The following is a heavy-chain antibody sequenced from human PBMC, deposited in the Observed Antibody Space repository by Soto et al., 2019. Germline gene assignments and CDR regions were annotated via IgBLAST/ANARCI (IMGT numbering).Heavy chain of an antibody. CDR3: ARGGTVVTGRVQDAFDI. CDR2: INPNSDVA. Sequence: ASVKVSCKASGYTFNGYYMHWVRQAPGQGLEWMGWINPNSDVANYAQKFQGRVTMTRDTSISTAYMELSSLRSDDTAVHYCARGGTVVTGRVQDAFDIWGQGTMVTVSS. J-gene: IGHJ3*02. D-gene: IGHD2-21*02. V-gene: IGHV1-2*02. CDR1: GYTFNGYY.